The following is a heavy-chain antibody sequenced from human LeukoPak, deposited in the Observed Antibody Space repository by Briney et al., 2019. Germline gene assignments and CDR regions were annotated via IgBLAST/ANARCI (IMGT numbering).Heavy chain of an antibody. J-gene: IGHJ4*02. CDR1: GGSISSYY. CDR3: ARVADGAAAGLFDY. V-gene: IGHV4-4*07. Sequence: SETLSLTCTVSGGSISSYYWSWIRQPAGKGLEWIGRIYTGGSTNYNPSLKSRVTMSVDTSKNQFSLKLSSVTAADTAVYYCARVADGAAAGLFDYWGQGTLVTVSS. CDR2: IYTGGST. D-gene: IGHD6-13*01.